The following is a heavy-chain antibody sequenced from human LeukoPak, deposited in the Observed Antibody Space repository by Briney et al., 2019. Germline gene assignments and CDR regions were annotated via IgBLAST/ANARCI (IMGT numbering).Heavy chain of an antibody. CDR2: VYASGDYHSGIN. J-gene: IGHJ4*02. CDR3: ARGDQEFDY. V-gene: IGHV4-59*13. Sequence: SQTLSLACTVSGTSINTYSWSWIRQTPGKGLEWIGYVYASGDYHSGINTYNPSLESRVTITVDTSKNQFALRLTSLTAADTAVYYCARGDQEFDYWGQGTRVTVSS. CDR1: GTSINTYS.